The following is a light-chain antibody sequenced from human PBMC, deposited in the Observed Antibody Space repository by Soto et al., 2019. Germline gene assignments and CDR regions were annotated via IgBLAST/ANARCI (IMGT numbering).Light chain of an antibody. CDR1: SSDVGIYNY. Sequence: QSVLAQPASMSGSPGQSTAISCTGSSSDVGIYNYVSWYQQHPGKVPKLIIYEVSNRPSGVSNRFSGSKSGNTASLTISGLQAEDEADYYCSSYTTSSTRVFGTGTKVTVL. V-gene: IGLV2-14*01. J-gene: IGLJ1*01. CDR2: EVS. CDR3: SSYTTSSTRV.